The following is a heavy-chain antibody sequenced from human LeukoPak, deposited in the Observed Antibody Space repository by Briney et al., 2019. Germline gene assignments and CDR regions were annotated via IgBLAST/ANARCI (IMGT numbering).Heavy chain of an antibody. V-gene: IGHV1-2*04. Sequence: ASIKVSCKASGYTFTGHYIHWVRQAPGQGLEWMGWINPNSGGTKSAQKFQDWVTMTSDTSISTAYMELSRLTSDDTAVYYCARDTGYSGYDPIDYWGQGTLVSVSS. CDR1: GYTFTGHY. CDR2: INPNSGGT. CDR3: ARDTGYSGYDPIDY. J-gene: IGHJ4*02. D-gene: IGHD5-12*01.